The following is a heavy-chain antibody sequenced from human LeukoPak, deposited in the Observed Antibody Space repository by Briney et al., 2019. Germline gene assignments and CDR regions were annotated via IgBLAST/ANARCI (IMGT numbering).Heavy chain of an antibody. V-gene: IGHV3-30*18. CDR3: AKAENSIAAPIDY. CDR1: GFTFSSYG. Sequence: QPGGSLRLSCAASGFTFSSYGMHWVRQAPGKGLEWVAVISYDGSNKYYADSVKGRFTISRDNSKNTLYLQMNSLRAEDTAVYYCAKAENSIAAPIDYWGQGTLVTVSS. CDR2: ISYDGSNK. J-gene: IGHJ4*02. D-gene: IGHD6-6*01.